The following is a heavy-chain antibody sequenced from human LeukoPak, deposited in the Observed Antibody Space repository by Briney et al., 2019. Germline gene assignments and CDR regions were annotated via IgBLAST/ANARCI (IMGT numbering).Heavy chain of an antibody. J-gene: IGHJ3*02. Sequence: GGSLRLSCAASGFTFSSYGMHWVRQAPGKGLEWVAVISYDGSNKYYADFVKGRFTISRDNSKNTLYLQMNSLRAEDTAVYYCARDRVALYSSSSMHAFDIWGQGTMVTVSS. CDR3: ARDRVALYSSSSMHAFDI. CDR1: GFTFSSYG. D-gene: IGHD6-6*01. CDR2: ISYDGSNK. V-gene: IGHV3-30*03.